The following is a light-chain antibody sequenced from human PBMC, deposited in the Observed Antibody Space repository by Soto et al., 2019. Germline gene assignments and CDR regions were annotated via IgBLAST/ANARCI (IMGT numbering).Light chain of an antibody. CDR1: QSVSSN. Sequence: EIVMTQSPATLSVSPGERATLSCRASQSVSSNLAWYQQKPGQPPRLLIYGASTRATGIPARFSGSGSGTEFTLTISSLQSEDFAVYYCQQYNNWPHWTFGQGTKVEIK. V-gene: IGKV3-15*01. CDR3: QQYNNWPHWT. J-gene: IGKJ1*01. CDR2: GAS.